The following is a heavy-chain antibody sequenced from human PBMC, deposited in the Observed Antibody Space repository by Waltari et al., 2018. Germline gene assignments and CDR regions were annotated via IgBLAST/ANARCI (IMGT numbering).Heavy chain of an antibody. V-gene: IGHV1-69*14. CDR2: IIPIFGTA. Sequence: QVQLVQSGAEVKKPGSSVKVSCKASGGTFSSYASSWVRQAPGQGLEWMGGIIPIFGTANYAQKFQCRVTITADKSTSTAYMELSSLRSEDTAVYYCASSCGGDCYNGRNPDDAFDIWGQGTMVTVSS. CDR1: GGTFSSYA. J-gene: IGHJ3*02. D-gene: IGHD2-21*01. CDR3: ASSCGGDCYNGRNPDDAFDI.